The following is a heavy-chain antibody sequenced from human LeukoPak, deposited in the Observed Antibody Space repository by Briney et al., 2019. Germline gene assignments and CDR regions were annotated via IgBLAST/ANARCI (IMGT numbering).Heavy chain of an antibody. Sequence: GGSLRLSCAASGFTFSDYTMNWVRQAPGKGLEWVAYISSSATTIYYADSLKGRFTISRDNAKNSLYLQMNILRDEDTAVYYCAKGGLRSGTYAGTNDVFDVWGQGTMVTVSS. V-gene: IGHV3-48*02. CDR1: GFTFSDYT. CDR3: AKGGLRSGTYAGTNDVFDV. D-gene: IGHD1-26*01. J-gene: IGHJ3*01. CDR2: ISSSATTI.